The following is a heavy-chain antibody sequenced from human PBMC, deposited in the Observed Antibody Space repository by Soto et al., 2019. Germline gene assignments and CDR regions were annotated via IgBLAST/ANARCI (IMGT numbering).Heavy chain of an antibody. CDR1: GYSFTSYW. D-gene: IGHD6-13*01. CDR2: IYPGDSDT. CDR3: AGSIAAAGPYYYYGMDV. J-gene: IGHJ6*02. Sequence: GESLKISCKGSGYSFTSYWIGWMRQMPGKGLEWMGIIYPGDSDTRYSPSFQGQVTISADKSISTAYLQWSSLKASDTAMYYCAGSIAAAGPYYYYGMDVWGQGTTVTVSS. V-gene: IGHV5-51*01.